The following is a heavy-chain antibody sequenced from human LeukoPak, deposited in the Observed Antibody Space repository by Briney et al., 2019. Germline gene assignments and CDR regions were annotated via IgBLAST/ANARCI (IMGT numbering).Heavy chain of an antibody. CDR3: ARDSDWNSHFDY. CDR2: ISYDGSNK. CDR1: GFTFSSYA. Sequence: GGSLRLSCAASGFTFSSYAMHWVRQAPGKGLEWVAVISYDGSNKYYADSVKGRFTISRDNSKNTLYLQMNSLRAEDTAVYYCARDSDWNSHFDYWGQGTLVTVSS. V-gene: IGHV3-30*04. D-gene: IGHD1-7*01. J-gene: IGHJ4*02.